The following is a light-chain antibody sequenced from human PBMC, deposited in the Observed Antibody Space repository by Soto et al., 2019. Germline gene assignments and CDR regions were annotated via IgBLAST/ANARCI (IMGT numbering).Light chain of an antibody. CDR3: NSYTSSSTYV. Sequence: QSVLTQPAPVSGSPGQSITISCTGTRSDVGGYNYVSWYQQHPGKAPKLMIYDVSNRPSGVSNRFSGSKSGNTASLTISGLQADDEADYYCNSYTSSSTYVFVTGTKVTVL. CDR2: DVS. V-gene: IGLV2-14*01. J-gene: IGLJ1*01. CDR1: RSDVGGYNY.